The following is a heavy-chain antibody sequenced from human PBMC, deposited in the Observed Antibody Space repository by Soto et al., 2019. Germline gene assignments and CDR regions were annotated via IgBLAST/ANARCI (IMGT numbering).Heavy chain of an antibody. CDR3: ARDANIVVVTAIPLFDY. J-gene: IGHJ4*02. D-gene: IGHD2-21*02. Sequence: GGSLRLSCAASGFTFSSYSKNWVRQAPGKGLEWVSYISSSSSTIYYADSVKGRFTISRDNAKNSLYLQMNSLRDEDTAVYYCARDANIVVVTAIPLFDYWGQGTLVTVSS. CDR2: ISSSSSTI. V-gene: IGHV3-48*02. CDR1: GFTFSSYS.